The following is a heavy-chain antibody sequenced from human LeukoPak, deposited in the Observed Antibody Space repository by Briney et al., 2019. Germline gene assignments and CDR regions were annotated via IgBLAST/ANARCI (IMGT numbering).Heavy chain of an antibody. CDR1: GGTFSSYT. J-gene: IGHJ4*02. D-gene: IGHD5-18*01. Sequence: SVKVPCKASGGTFSSYTISWVRQAPGQGLEWMGRIIPILGIANYAQKFQGRVTITADKSTSTAYMELSSLRSEDTAVYYCARLVDTATGFDYWGQGALVTVSS. CDR3: ARLVDTATGFDY. CDR2: IIPILGIA. V-gene: IGHV1-69*02.